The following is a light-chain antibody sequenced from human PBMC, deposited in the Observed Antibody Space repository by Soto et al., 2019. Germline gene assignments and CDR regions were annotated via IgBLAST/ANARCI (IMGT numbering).Light chain of an antibody. CDR1: SSNIGAGYD. CDR3: QSFDRSLTAWV. J-gene: IGLJ3*02. CDR2: GNT. Sequence: QTVVTQPPSVSGAPGQRVTISCTGSSSNIGAGYDVHWYQQLPGTAPTLLISGNTDRPSGVSDRFSGSKSGTSASLAITGLQTEDEADYYCQSFDRSLTAWVFGGGTKLTVL. V-gene: IGLV1-40*01.